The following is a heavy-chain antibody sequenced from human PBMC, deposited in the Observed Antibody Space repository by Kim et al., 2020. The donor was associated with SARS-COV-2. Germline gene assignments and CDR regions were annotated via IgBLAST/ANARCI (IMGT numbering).Heavy chain of an antibody. D-gene: IGHD4-17*01. J-gene: IGHJ6*02. V-gene: IGHV5-10-1*01. Sequence: GESLKISCKGSGYSFTSYWISWVRQMPGKGLEWMGRIDPSDSYTNYSPSFQGHVTISADKSISTAYLQWSSLKASDTAMYYCARGTGTVTMSAGLHYYYYGIDVWGQGTTVTVSS. CDR1: GYSFTSYW. CDR2: IDPSDSYT. CDR3: ARGTGTVTMSAGLHYYYYGIDV.